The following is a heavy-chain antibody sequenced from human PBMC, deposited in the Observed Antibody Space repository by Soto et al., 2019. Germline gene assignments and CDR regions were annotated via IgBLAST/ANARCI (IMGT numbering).Heavy chain of an antibody. CDR3: ARGLPVGVRYFDWFRRPGHRPDAFDI. CDR2: MNPNSGNT. D-gene: IGHD3-9*01. Sequence: GASVKVSCKASGYTFTSYDINWVRQATGQGLEWMGWMNPNSGNTGYAQKFQGRVTMTRNTSISTAYMELSSLRSEDTAVYYCARGLPVGVRYFDWFRRPGHRPDAFDIWGQGTMVTVSS. V-gene: IGHV1-8*01. J-gene: IGHJ3*02. CDR1: GYTFTSYD.